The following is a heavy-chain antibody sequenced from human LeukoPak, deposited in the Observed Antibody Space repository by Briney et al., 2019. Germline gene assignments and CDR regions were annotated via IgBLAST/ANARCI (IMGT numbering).Heavy chain of an antibody. J-gene: IGHJ3*02. D-gene: IGHD2-8*01. CDR3: AREDTGVAFDI. Sequence: GGCLRLSCAASRFTFSSYEMNWVRPAPGKGVEWVSYISGSGIKHYADSVKGRFTISRDNAKNSLYLQMNRLRVEDTAVYYCAREDTGVAFDIWGQGTTVTV. CDR2: ISGSGIK. CDR1: RFTFSSYE. V-gene: IGHV3-48*03.